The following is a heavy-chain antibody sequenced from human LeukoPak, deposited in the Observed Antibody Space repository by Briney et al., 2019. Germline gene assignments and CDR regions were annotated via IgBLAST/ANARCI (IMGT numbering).Heavy chain of an antibody. V-gene: IGHV4-59*01. CDR1: GGSISSYY. J-gene: IGHJ2*01. CDR2: IYYSGST. D-gene: IGHD6-13*01. Sequence: SETLSLTCTVSGGSISSYYWSWIRQAPGKGLEWIGYIYYSGSTIYNPSLKSRVTISVDTSKNQFSLKLSSVTAADTAVYYCARGLAAAGPNWYFDLWGRGTLVTVSS. CDR3: ARGLAAAGPNWYFDL.